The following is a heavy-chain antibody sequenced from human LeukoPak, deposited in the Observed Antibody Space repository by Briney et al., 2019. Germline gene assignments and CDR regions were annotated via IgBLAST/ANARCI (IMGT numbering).Heavy chain of an antibody. D-gene: IGHD5-18*01. CDR2: SSGSGTTI. V-gene: IGHV3-48*02. CDR1: GFTFSSYS. J-gene: IGHJ3*02. Sequence: AGGSLRLSCAGSGFTFSSYSMSWVRQAPGKGLEWVSYSSGSGTTIYYADSVKGRFTISRDNAKNSLYLQMNSLRDEDTALYYCARGEGGSSYTYRAFDIWGQGTMVTVSS. CDR3: ARGEGGSSYTYRAFDI.